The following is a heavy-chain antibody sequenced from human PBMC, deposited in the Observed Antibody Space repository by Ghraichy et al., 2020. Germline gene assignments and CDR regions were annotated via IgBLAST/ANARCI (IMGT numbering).Heavy chain of an antibody. CDR1: GYTFTGYY. D-gene: IGHD5-18*01. CDR3: ARDRDPITWIQLWYAFDI. CDR2: INPNSGGT. Sequence: ASVKVSCKASGYTFTGYYMHWVRQAPGQGLEWMGWINPNSGGTNYAQKFQGRVTMTRDTSISTAYMELSRLRSDDTAVYYCARDRDPITWIQLWYAFDIWGQGTMVTVSS. V-gene: IGHV1-2*02. J-gene: IGHJ3*02.